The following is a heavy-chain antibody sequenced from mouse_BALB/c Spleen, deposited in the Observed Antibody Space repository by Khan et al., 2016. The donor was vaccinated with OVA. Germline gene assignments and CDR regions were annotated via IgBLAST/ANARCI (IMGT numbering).Heavy chain of an antibody. CDR3: AKNYRYDVYFDY. Sequence: VRLQQSGPELVKPGASVKMSCEASGYTFTSYVIHWVKQKPGQGLEWIGYIYPFNDDTKYNEKFKGKATLTSDTSSSTAYMELRSLTSEDAAVYYWAKNYRYDVYFDYWGQGTTLTVSS. J-gene: IGHJ2*01. V-gene: IGHV1S136*01. CDR1: GYTFTSYV. D-gene: IGHD2-14*01. CDR2: IYPFNDDT.